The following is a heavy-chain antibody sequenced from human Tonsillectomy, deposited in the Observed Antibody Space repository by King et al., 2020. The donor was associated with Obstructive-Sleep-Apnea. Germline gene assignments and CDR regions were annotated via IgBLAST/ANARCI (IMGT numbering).Heavy chain of an antibody. Sequence: VQLQESGPGLVKPSQTLSLTCTVSGGSISSGGYYWSWIRQHPGKGLEWIGYIFYSGGTYYNPSLKSRVTISVDTAKNQFSLKLSSVTAADTAVYYCARGRSIVVVTYNWFDPWGQGTLVTVSS. CDR3: ARGRSIVVVTYNWFDP. V-gene: IGHV4-31*03. CDR2: IFYSGGT. J-gene: IGHJ5*02. CDR1: GGSISSGGYY. D-gene: IGHD2-21*02.